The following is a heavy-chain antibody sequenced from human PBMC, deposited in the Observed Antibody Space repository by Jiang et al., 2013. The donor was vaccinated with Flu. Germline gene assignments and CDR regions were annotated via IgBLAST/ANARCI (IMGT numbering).Heavy chain of an antibody. CDR1: GFTFSSYA. D-gene: IGHD2-15*01. Sequence: GGGVVQPGRSLRLSCAASGFTFSSYAMHWVRQAPGKGLEWVAVISYDGSNKYYADSVKGRFTISRDNSKNTLYLQMNSLRAEDTAVYYCARELLPVYGMDVWGQGTTVTVSS. CDR2: ISYDGSNK. J-gene: IGHJ6*02. V-gene: IGHV3-30-3*01. CDR3: ARELLPVYGMDV.